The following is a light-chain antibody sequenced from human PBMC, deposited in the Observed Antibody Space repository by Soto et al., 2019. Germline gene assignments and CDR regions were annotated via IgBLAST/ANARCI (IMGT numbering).Light chain of an antibody. CDR2: EVS. CDR3: CSYAGSGTPYV. CDR1: TSDVGSYSL. Sequence: QSVLTQPASVFGSPGQSITISCTGTTSDVGSYSLVSWYQQHPGKVPKLLIYEVSKRPSGVSNRFSGSKSANTASLTISGLQAEDEAYYYCCSYAGSGTPYVFGTGTKVTVL. J-gene: IGLJ1*01. V-gene: IGLV2-23*02.